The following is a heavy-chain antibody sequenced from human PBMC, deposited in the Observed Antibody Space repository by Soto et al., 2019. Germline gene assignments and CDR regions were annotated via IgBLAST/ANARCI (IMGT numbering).Heavy chain of an antibody. CDR3: ARRSANGARLAG. CDR1: GGTTSSYT. V-gene: IGHV1-69*02. Sequence: QVQLVQSGAEVERPGSSVKVSCKTSGGTTSSYTIGWVRQAPGQGLEWMGNIVPMINKIDYAQKFQGRVTVTADKSTRTVYTELNSLGREGRALYFWARRSANGARLAGWGQGPRVTVSS. D-gene: IGHD3-10*01. J-gene: IGHJ4*02. CDR2: IVPMINKI.